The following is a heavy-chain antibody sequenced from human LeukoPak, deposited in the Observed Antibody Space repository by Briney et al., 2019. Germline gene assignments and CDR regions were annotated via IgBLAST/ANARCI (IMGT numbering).Heavy chain of an antibody. V-gene: IGHV3-9*01. CDR2: ISWNSGSI. CDR1: GFTFDNYS. D-gene: IGHD3-10*02. CDR3: AKSPLATMSPTFDY. Sequence: GRSLRLSCAASGFTFDNYSMHWVRQAPGKGLEWVSGISWNSGSIGYADSVKGRFTISRGNAKNSLYLQMNSLRAEDTALYYCAKSPLATMSPTFDYWGQGTLVTVSS. J-gene: IGHJ4*02.